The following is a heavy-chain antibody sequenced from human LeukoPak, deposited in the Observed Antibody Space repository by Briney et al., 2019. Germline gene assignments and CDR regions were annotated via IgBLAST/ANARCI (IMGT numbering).Heavy chain of an antibody. V-gene: IGHV3-9*03. CDR3: ARGMATGGRLDY. J-gene: IGHJ4*02. CDR2: ISWNSGSI. D-gene: IGHD5-24*01. CDR1: GFTFDDYA. Sequence: GRSLRLSCAASGFTFDDYAMHWVRQAPGKGLEWVSDISWNSGSIGYADSVKGRFTISRDNAKNSLFLQMNSLRAEDMALYYCARGMATGGRLDYWGQGTLVTVSS.